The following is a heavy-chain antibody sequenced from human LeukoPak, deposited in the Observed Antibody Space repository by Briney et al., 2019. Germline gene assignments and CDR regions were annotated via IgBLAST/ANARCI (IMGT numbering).Heavy chain of an antibody. CDR1: GDSISSGHYY. J-gene: IGHJ4*02. Sequence: SETLSLTCIVSGDSISSGHYYWNWIRQSAGKGLEWIGYISSRGTSTYNPSLKSPVTISKDTSKNQCSLRLNSVTAADTAVYYCARAWFGELFFDYWGQGALVTVSS. V-gene: IGHV4-61*10. D-gene: IGHD3-10*01. CDR2: ISSRGTS. CDR3: ARAWFGELFFDY.